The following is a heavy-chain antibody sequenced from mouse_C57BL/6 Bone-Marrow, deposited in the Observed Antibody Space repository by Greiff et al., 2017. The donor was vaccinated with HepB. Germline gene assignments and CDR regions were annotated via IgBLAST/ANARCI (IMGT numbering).Heavy chain of an antibody. CDR1: GYSITSGYY. J-gene: IGHJ3*01. V-gene: IGHV3-6*01. CDR3: AKRGYGYDDGD. D-gene: IGHD2-2*01. CDR2: ISYDGSN. Sequence: ESGPGLVKPSQSLSLTCSVTGYSITSGYYWNWIRQFPGNKLEWMGYISYDGSNNYNPSLKNRISITRDTSKNQFFLKLNSVTTEDTATYYCAKRGYGYDDGDWGQGTLVTVSA.